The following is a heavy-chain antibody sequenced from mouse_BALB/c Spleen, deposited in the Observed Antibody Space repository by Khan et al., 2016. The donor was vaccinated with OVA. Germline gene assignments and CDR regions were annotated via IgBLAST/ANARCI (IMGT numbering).Heavy chain of an antibody. CDR2: ISTYYGDV. Sequence: QVQLKESGAELVRPGVSVKISCKGSGYTFTDFTMHWVKQSHAKSLEWIGVISTYYGDVTYNQKLKGKATMTVDKSSSTAYMELAELTFEVSSIYYCTRGRGGNRFAYWGQGTLVTVSA. J-gene: IGHJ3*01. CDR3: TRGRGGNRFAY. CDR1: GYTFTDFT. V-gene: IGHV1S137*01.